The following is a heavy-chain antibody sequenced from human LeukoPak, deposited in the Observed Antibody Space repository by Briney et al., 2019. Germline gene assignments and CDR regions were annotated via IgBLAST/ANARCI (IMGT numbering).Heavy chain of an antibody. J-gene: IGHJ5*02. V-gene: IGHV3-30*04. CDR1: GFTFSSYA. D-gene: IGHD3-22*01. CDR3: ASYDYYDSSGYCP. Sequence: GGSLRLSCAASGFTFSSYAMHWVRQAPGKGLEWVAVISYDGSNKYYADSEKGRFTISRDNSKNTLYLQMNSPRAEDTAVYYCASYDYYDSSGYCPWGQGTLVTVSS. CDR2: ISYDGSNK.